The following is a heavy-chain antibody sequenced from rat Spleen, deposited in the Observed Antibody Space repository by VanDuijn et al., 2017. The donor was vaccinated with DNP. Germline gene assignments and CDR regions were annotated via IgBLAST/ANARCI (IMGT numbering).Heavy chain of an antibody. D-gene: IGHD5-1*01. J-gene: IGHJ2*01. CDR1: GFTFSNTD. Sequence: EVQLVESGGGLVQPGGSMKLSCAASGFTFSNTDMAWVRQAPTRGLEWVASISSSGSESYYRDSVKGRFTISRDNAKSTLYLQLDSLRSEDTATYYCATGGSPYYFDYWGQGVMVTVSS. CDR3: ATGGSPYYFDY. V-gene: IGHV5-25*01. CDR2: ISSSGSES.